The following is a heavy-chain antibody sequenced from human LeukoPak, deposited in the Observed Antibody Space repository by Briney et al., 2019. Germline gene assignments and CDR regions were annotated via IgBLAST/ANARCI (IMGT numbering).Heavy chain of an antibody. Sequence: SVKVSCKASGGTFSSYTISWVRQAPGQGLEWMGRIIPILGIANYAQKFLGRVTITADKSTSAAYMELSSLRSEDTAVYYCAREDAYYDILTGYYTLYYFDYWGQGTLVTVSS. J-gene: IGHJ4*02. CDR3: AREDAYYDILTGYYTLYYFDY. CDR1: GGTFSSYT. D-gene: IGHD3-9*01. V-gene: IGHV1-69*04. CDR2: IIPILGIA.